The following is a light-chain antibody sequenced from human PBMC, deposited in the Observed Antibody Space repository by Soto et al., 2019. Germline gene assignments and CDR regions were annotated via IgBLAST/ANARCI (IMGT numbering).Light chain of an antibody. CDR1: QTISSW. J-gene: IGKJ5*01. Sequence: DIQMTQSPSTLSGSVGDRVTITCRASQTISSWLAWYQQKPGKAPKLLINKASTLKSGVPSRFSGSGSGTEFTLTISSLQPDDFATYYCQQYDSFSVTFGQGTRLEIK. CDR3: QQYDSFSVT. CDR2: KAS. V-gene: IGKV1-5*03.